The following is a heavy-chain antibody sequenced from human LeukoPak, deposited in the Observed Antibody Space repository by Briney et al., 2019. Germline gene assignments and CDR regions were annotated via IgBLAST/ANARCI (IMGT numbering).Heavy chain of an antibody. Sequence: ETLSLTCTVSGGSISSGGYYWSWLRQHPGRGLEWIGYIYYSGSTYYNPSLKSRVTISVDTSKNQFSLKLSSVTAADTAVYYCARGYCSSTSCYKRGTYFDYWGQGTLVTVSS. D-gene: IGHD2-2*02. V-gene: IGHV4-31*03. CDR2: IYYSGST. CDR1: GGSISSGGYY. J-gene: IGHJ4*02. CDR3: ARGYCSSTSCYKRGTYFDY.